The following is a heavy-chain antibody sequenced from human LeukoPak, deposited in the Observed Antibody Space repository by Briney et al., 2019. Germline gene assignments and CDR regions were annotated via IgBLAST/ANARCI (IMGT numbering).Heavy chain of an antibody. D-gene: IGHD6-19*01. Sequence: PGGSLRLSCAASGFTFDDYAMHWVRQAPGKGLEWVSGISWNSGSIGYADSVKGRFTNSRDNAKNSLYLQMNSLRAEDTALYYCAKGDGSGWYQGAFDIWGQGTMVTVSS. CDR1: GFTFDDYA. V-gene: IGHV3-9*01. J-gene: IGHJ3*02. CDR3: AKGDGSGWYQGAFDI. CDR2: ISWNSGSI.